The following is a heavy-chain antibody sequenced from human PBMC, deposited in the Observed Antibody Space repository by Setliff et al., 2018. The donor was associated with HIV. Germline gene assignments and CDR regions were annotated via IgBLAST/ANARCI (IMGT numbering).Heavy chain of an antibody. CDR3: ARGHYSKSSG. D-gene: IGHD6-6*01. J-gene: IGHJ4*02. CDR1: GFTFRYYW. CDR2: IKGDGSEK. Sequence: GGSLRLSCEASGFTFRYYWMNWVRQAPGKGLEWVANIKGDGSEKNYVDSVRGRFTISRDNAKNSLFLQMNSLTVEDTAIYFCARGHYSKSSGWGQGTLVTVSS. V-gene: IGHV3-7*03.